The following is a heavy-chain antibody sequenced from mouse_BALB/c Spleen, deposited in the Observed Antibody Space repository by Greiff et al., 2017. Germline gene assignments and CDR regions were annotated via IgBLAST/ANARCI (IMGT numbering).Heavy chain of an antibody. Sequence: QVQLQQSGPELVKPGASVKISCIASGYAFSSSWMNWVKQRPGQGLEWIGRIYPGDGDTNYNGKFKGKATLTADKSSSTAYMQLSSLTSVDSAVYFCARGKYGNYYAMDYWGQGTSVTVSS. V-gene: IGHV1-82*01. D-gene: IGHD2-10*02. CDR1: GYAFSSSW. J-gene: IGHJ4*01. CDR2: IYPGDGDT. CDR3: ARGKYGNYYAMDY.